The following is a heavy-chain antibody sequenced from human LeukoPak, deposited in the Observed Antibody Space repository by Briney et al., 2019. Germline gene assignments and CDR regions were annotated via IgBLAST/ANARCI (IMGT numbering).Heavy chain of an antibody. D-gene: IGHD1-26*01. CDR3: ARVVRQFDP. V-gene: IGHV1-8*01. J-gene: IGHJ5*02. Sequence: VASVKVSCKACGCKFIGYDINWVRQATGQGLEWMGWMNPNSGNTGYAQKFQGRVTMTRNTSISTAYMELSSLRSEDTAVYYCARVVRQFDPWGQGPLVTVSS. CDR2: MNPNSGNT. CDR1: GCKFIGYD.